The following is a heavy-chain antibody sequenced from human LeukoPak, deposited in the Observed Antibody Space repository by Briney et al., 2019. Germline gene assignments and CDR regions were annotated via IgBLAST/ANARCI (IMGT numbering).Heavy chain of an antibody. V-gene: IGHV1-69*13. CDR2: IIPIFGTA. J-gene: IGHJ4*02. Sequence: SVKVSCKASGGTFSSYAISWVRQAPGQGLEWMGGIIPIFGTANYAQKFQGRVTITADESTSTAYMELSSLRSEDTAVYYCASYCSSTSCPFDYWGQGTLVTVSS. CDR1: GGTFSSYA. D-gene: IGHD2-2*01. CDR3: ASYCSSTSCPFDY.